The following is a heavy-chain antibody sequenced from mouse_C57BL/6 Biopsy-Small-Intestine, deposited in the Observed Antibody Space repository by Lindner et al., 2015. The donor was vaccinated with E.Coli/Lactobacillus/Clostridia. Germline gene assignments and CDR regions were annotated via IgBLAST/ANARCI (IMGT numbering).Heavy chain of an antibody. CDR3: ARRWGWYYFDY. V-gene: IGHV1-9*01. CDR1: DYTFTGYW. CDR2: ILPGSGST. D-gene: IGHD2-3*01. Sequence: VQLQESGAELMKPGASVKLSCKAADYTFTGYWIEWVKQRPGHGLEWIGEILPGSGSTYYSERFKGKATFTADTSSNTAYMQLSSLTTEDSAIYYCARRWGWYYFDYWGQGTTLTVSS. J-gene: IGHJ2*01.